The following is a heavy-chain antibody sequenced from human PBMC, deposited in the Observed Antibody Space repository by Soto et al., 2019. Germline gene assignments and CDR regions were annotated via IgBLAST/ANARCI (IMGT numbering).Heavy chain of an antibody. CDR3: AKQPYYDFWSGYNYGMDV. CDR2: ISGSGGST. V-gene: IGHV3-23*01. J-gene: IGHJ6*02. Sequence: EVQLLESGGGLVQPGGSLRLSCAASGFTFSNYAMSWVRQAPGEGLEWVSGISGSGGSTYYADSVKGRFTISRDNSKNTLHLQMNSLRAEDTAVYYCAKQPYYDFWSGYNYGMDVWGQGTTVTVS. CDR1: GFTFSNYA. D-gene: IGHD3-3*01.